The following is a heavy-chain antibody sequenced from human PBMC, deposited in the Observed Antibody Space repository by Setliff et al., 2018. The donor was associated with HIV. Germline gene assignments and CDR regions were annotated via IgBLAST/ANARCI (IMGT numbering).Heavy chain of an antibody. CDR1: GDSVSSNTAA. D-gene: IGHD3-16*01. V-gene: IGHV6-1*01. CDR3: ARGGDWDYNYYMDV. CDR2: TYYRSKWSN. Sequence: PSQTLSLTCAISGDSVSSNTAAWNWIRQSPSRGLEWLGRTYYRSKWSNDYAVSVKSRITINPDTSKNQFSLQLNSVTPEDPAVYFCARGGDWDYNYYMDVWDKGTTVTVSS. J-gene: IGHJ6*03.